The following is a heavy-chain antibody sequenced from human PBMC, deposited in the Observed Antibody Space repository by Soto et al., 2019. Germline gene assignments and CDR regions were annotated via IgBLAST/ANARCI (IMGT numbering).Heavy chain of an antibody. J-gene: IGHJ6*02. V-gene: IGHV2-5*01. D-gene: IGHD5-12*01. CDR2: IYWNDDK. CDR1: GFSLSTSGVG. CDR3: AHGPVDMATYGMDV. Sequence: QSGPTLVNPTQTLTLTCTFSGFSLSTSGVGVGWIRQPPGKALKWLALIYWNDDKRYSPSLKSRLTITKDTSKNQVVLTMTNMDPVDTATYYCAHGPVDMATYGMDVWGQGTTVTVSS.